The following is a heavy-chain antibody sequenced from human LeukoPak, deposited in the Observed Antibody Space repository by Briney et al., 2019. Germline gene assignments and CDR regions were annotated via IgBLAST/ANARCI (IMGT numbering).Heavy chain of an antibody. V-gene: IGHV3-23*01. Sequence: GGSLRLSCAASGFTFSTYAVNWVRQAPGKGLEWVPTISGSGDSTYYADSVKGRFTISRDNSKDTLYLQMSSVRVDDTAVYYCARDRGRYYDSRGFYWGYYFDSWGQGILVTVST. CDR1: GFTFSTYA. CDR2: ISGSGDST. D-gene: IGHD3-22*01. CDR3: ARDRGRYYDSRGFYWGYYFDS. J-gene: IGHJ4*02.